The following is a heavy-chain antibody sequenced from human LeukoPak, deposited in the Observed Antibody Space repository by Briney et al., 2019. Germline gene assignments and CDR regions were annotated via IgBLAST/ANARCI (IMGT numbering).Heavy chain of an antibody. V-gene: IGHV3-53*01. CDR2: IYSGGSA. CDR1: GFTVSTNY. CDR3: AKDNRGPVVGSLDY. Sequence: GGSLRLSCAASGFTVSTNYMSWVRQAPGKGLEWVSIIYSGGSAYYADSLKGRFTISRDNSKNTLYLQMNSLRAEDTAVYYCAKDNRGPVVGSLDYWGQGTLVTVSS. J-gene: IGHJ4*02. D-gene: IGHD1-26*01.